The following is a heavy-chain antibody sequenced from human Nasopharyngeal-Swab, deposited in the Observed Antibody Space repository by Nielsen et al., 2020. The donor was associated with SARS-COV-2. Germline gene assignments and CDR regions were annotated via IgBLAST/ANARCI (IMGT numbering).Heavy chain of an antibody. D-gene: IGHD6-13*01. CDR2: IKHDGSET. CDR3: ARDGQQQPGHWYYYMDV. V-gene: IGHV3-7*01. CDR1: EFAFGSYW. Sequence: GESLKISCAASEFAFGSYWMSWVRQAPGKGLEWVAHIKHDGSETYSVGSCYFRFTISRDDTKKALFLQMHSLRPEDTAVYYCARDGQQQPGHWYYYMDVWGKGTTVTVSS. J-gene: IGHJ6*03.